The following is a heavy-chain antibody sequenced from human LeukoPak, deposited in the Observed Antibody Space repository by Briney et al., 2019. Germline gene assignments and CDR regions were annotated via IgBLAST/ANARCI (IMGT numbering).Heavy chain of an antibody. V-gene: IGHV4-31*03. CDR1: GVSIGSGGYY. J-gene: IGHJ4*02. Sequence: SETLCLTCTVSGVSIGSGGYYWSWIRQHPGKGLEWVGYIYYSGTTYYNPSLKSRATISVDTSKNQFSLKLSSVTAADTAVYYCARGLIPATDNYFDYWGQGTLVTASS. D-gene: IGHD2-2*01. CDR3: ARGLIPATDNYFDY. CDR2: IYYSGTT.